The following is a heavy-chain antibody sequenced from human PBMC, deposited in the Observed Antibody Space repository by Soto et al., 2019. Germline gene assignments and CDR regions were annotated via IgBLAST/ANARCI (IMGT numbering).Heavy chain of an antibody. CDR2: IYPGDSDT. Sequence: GESLKISCRGSGYDFATYWIGWVRQMPGKGLEWMGIIYPGDSDTKYSPSFQGQVTISVDKSISTAYLQWSSLKASDTAMYYCARQRYNSGPTDNDMDVWGQGTTVTVSS. CDR1: GYDFATYW. D-gene: IGHD6-19*01. J-gene: IGHJ6*02. CDR3: ARQRYNSGPTDNDMDV. V-gene: IGHV5-51*01.